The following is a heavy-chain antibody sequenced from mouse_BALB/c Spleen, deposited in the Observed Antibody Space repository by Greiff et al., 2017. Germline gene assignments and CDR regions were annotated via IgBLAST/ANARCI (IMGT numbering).Heavy chain of an antibody. Sequence: EVKVEESGGGLVQPGGSRKLSCAASGFTFSSFGMHWVRQAPEKGLEWVAYISRGSSTIYYADTVKGRFTISRDNPKNTLFLQMTSLRSEDTAMYYCARETWTWGFAYWGQGTLVTVSA. V-gene: IGHV5-17*02. CDR1: GFTFSSFG. J-gene: IGHJ3*01. CDR3: ARETWTWGFAY. CDR2: ISRGSSTI.